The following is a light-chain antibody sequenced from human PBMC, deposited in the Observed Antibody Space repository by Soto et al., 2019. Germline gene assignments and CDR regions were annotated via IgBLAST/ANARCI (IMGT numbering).Light chain of an antibody. Sequence: IQLTQSPSSLSASVGDRVTITCRASHDISIYLAWYQQKPGEAPKLLIYAASTLYGGVPSRFSGSGSGTDFALTITSLKAEDFATYYCQQLRMYTSTFGGGTKVEIK. CDR2: AAS. J-gene: IGKJ4*01. CDR3: QQLRMYTST. V-gene: IGKV1-9*01. CDR1: HDISIY.